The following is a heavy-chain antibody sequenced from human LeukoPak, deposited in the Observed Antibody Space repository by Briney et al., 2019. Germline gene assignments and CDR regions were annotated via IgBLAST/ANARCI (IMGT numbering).Heavy chain of an antibody. J-gene: IGHJ5*02. D-gene: IGHD1-7*01. CDR2: TIPFFGAP. Sequence: RASVKVSCKASGGIFSTDAITWIRQAPGQGLEWMGGTIPFFGAPNYAQRLQGRVTITTDESTSTVYMELSSLRSEDTAVYYCAREVITETTLGWFDPWGQGTLITVSS. CDR3: AREVITETTLGWFDP. CDR1: GGIFSTDA. V-gene: IGHV1-69*05.